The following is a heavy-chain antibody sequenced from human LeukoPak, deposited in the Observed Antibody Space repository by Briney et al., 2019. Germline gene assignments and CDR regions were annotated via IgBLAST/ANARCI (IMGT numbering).Heavy chain of an antibody. CDR2: ILYDGSEK. J-gene: IGHJ4*02. D-gene: IGHD6-19*01. Sequence: QPGGSLRLSCAASGFTFSRHPMHWVRQAPGKGLEWVAVILYDGSEKYYTESVKGRFTISRDNSKNTLYLQMDSLRPEDTAVYYCAKDPRTGAVSGIFYFDYWGQGTLLTVSS. CDR1: GFTFSRHP. V-gene: IGHV3-30*04. CDR3: AKDPRTGAVSGIFYFDY.